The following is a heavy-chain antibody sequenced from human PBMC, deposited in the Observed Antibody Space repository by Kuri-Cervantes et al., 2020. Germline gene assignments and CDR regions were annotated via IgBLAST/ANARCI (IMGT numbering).Heavy chain of an antibody. D-gene: IGHD4-17*01. V-gene: IGHV3-7*01. CDR3: ARDAGTVTKNYYYYYGMDV. CDR1: GFTFDDYA. Sequence: GGSLRLSCAASGFTFDDYAMHWVRQAPGKGLEWVANINQDGSEEFYVDSVKGRFTISRDNAKNSVHLQMNSLRAEDTAVYYCARDAGTVTKNYYYYYGMDVWGQGTTVTVSS. J-gene: IGHJ6*02. CDR2: INQDGSEE.